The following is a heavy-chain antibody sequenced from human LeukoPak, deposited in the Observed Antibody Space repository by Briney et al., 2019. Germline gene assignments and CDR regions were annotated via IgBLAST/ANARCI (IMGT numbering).Heavy chain of an antibody. Sequence: SETLSLTCTVSGGSISSYYWSWIRQPPGKGLEWIGYIYYSGSTNYNPSLKSRVTISVDTSKNQFSLKLSSVSAADTAVYYYASIKWGSDYYYGMDVWGQGTTVTVSS. D-gene: IGHD7-27*01. CDR2: IYYSGST. CDR3: ASIKWGSDYYYGMDV. V-gene: IGHV4-59*01. CDR1: GGSISSYY. J-gene: IGHJ6*02.